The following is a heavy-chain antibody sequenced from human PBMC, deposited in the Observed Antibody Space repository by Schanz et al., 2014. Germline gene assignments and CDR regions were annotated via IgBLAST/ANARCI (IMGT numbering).Heavy chain of an antibody. J-gene: IGHJ4*02. CDR1: GFTFTNYA. Sequence: DVQLLESGGGLVQPGGSLRLSCAASGFTFTNYAMSWVRQAPGKGLEWVSLISDSGDTAYYADSVKGRFTISRDNSKNTLYLQLNSLRAEDTAVYYCARDFHGYGPHLDYWGQGSLVTVSS. CDR2: ISDSGDTA. V-gene: IGHV3-23*01. D-gene: IGHD5-12*01. CDR3: ARDFHGYGPHLDY.